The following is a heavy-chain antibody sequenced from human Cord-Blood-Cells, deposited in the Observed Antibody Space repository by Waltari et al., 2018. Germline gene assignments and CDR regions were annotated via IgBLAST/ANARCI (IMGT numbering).Heavy chain of an antibody. D-gene: IGHD7-27*01. J-gene: IGHJ2*01. CDR3: ARGGELGVWYFDL. CDR1: GYTFTSYA. V-gene: IGHV1-3*01. CDR2: INAGNGNT. Sequence: QVQLVQSGAEVKKPGASVKVSCKASGYTFTSYAMHWVRQAPGQRLEWMGWINAGNGNTKYSQKFQGRVTITRDTSASTAYMELSSLRSEDTAVYYCARGGELGVWYFDLWGRGTLVTVSS.